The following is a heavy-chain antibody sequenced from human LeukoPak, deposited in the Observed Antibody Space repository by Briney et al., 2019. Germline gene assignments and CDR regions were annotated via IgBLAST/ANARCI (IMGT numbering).Heavy chain of an antibody. J-gene: IGHJ5*02. CDR3: ATVTFWSRQGRWFDP. Sequence: ASVKVSCKVSGYTLTELSMHWVRQAPGKGLERMGGFDPEDGETIYAQKFQGRVTMTEDTSTDTAYMELSSLRSEDTAVYYCATVTFWSRQGRWFDPWGQGTLVTVSS. V-gene: IGHV1-24*01. D-gene: IGHD3-3*01. CDR2: FDPEDGET. CDR1: GYTLTELS.